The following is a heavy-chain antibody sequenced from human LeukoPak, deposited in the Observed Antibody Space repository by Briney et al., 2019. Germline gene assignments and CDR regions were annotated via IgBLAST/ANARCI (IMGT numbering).Heavy chain of an antibody. CDR2: IKQDESDK. J-gene: IGHJ4*02. V-gene: IGHV3-7*01. D-gene: IGHD1-20*01. Sequence: GGSLRLSCAVSGFAFSSYWMGWVRQAPGKGLEWVANIKQDESDKIYVDSVKGRFTISRDNAKNSLFLQMNSLRADDTAVYYCVRDLSGNGDYWGQGTLVTVSS. CDR3: VRDLSGNGDY. CDR1: GFAFSSYW.